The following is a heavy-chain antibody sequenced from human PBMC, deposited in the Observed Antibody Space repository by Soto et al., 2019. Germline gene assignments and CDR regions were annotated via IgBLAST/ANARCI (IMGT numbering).Heavy chain of an antibody. Sequence: QVQLVESGGGVVQPGRSLRLSCAASGFTFSSYDLHWVRQAPGKGLEWVAFISYDGNKKYYADSVKGRFTISRDTSKNTMYLQMNSLRAEDTAVYNCARRYGDYMGYYYYGLDVWGQGTTVTVSS. CDR2: ISYDGNKK. J-gene: IGHJ6*02. CDR3: ARRYGDYMGYYYYGLDV. D-gene: IGHD4-17*01. CDR1: GFTFSSYD. V-gene: IGHV3-30-3*01.